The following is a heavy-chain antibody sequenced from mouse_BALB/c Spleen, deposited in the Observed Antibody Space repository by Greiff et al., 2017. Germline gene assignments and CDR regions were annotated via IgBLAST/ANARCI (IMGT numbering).Heavy chain of an antibody. Sequence: QVQLQQSGAELARPGASVKLSCKASGYTFTSYWMQWVKQRPGQGLEWIGAIYPGDGDTRYTQKFKGKATLTADKSSSTAYMQLSSLASEDSAVYYCASGFFAYWGQGTLVTVSA. CDR3: ASGFFAY. V-gene: IGHV1-87*01. CDR2: IYPGDGDT. CDR1: GYTFTSYW. D-gene: IGHD1-1*02. J-gene: IGHJ3*01.